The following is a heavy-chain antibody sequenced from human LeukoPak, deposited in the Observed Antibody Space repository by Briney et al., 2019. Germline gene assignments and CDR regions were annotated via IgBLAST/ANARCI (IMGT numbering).Heavy chain of an antibody. Sequence: GSLRLSCAASGFTFSSYAMSWVRQAPGKGLEWVSGISDSGGSTYYADSVKGRFTISRDNSKNTLYLQMNSLGAEDTAVYYCAKDSANRLYSYPDYWGQGTLVPVSS. CDR1: GFTFSSYA. V-gene: IGHV3-23*01. D-gene: IGHD2-21*01. CDR2: ISDSGGST. J-gene: IGHJ4*02. CDR3: AKDSANRLYSYPDY.